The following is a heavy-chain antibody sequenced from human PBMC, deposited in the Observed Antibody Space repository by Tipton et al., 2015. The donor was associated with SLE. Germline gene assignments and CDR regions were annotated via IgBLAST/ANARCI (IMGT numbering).Heavy chain of an antibody. J-gene: IGHJ6*02. V-gene: IGHV1-2*02. Sequence: QSGAKVKKPGASVKVSCKASGYTFTSYYMHWVRQAPGQGLEWMGWINPNSGGTNYAQKFQGRVTMTRDTSISTAYMELSRLRSDDTAVYYCARDPPSSGGMAVWGQGTTVAVSS. CDR2: INPNSGGT. CDR3: ARDPPSSGGMAV. CDR1: GYTFTSYY. D-gene: IGHD3-10*01.